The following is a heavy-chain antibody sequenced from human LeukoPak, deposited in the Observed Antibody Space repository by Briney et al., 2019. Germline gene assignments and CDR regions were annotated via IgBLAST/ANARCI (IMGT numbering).Heavy chain of an antibody. J-gene: IGHJ6*02. V-gene: IGHV4-59*01. CDR1: GGSISSYY. CDR3: ARWTPGIAADYYYYGMDV. CDR2: IYYSGST. D-gene: IGHD6-25*01. Sequence: SETLSLTCTVSGGSISSYYWSWIRQPPGKGLEWIGYIYYSGSTNYNPSLKSRVTISVDTSKNQFSLKLSSVTAADTAVYYCARWTPGIAADYYYYGMDVWGQGTTVTVSS.